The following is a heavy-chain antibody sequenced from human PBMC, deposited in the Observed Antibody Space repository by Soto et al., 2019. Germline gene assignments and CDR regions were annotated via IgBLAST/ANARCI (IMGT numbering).Heavy chain of an antibody. CDR1: GFTVSSNY. Sequence: GGSLRLSCAASGFTVSSNYMSWVRQAPGKGLEWVSVIYSGGSTYYADSVKGRLTISRHNSKNTLYLQMNSLRAEDTAVYYCARHLMVRGVIITGSSYYYYYMDVWGKGTTVTVSS. V-gene: IGHV3-53*04. CDR2: IYSGGST. J-gene: IGHJ6*03. CDR3: ARHLMVRGVIITGSSYYYYYMDV. D-gene: IGHD3-10*01.